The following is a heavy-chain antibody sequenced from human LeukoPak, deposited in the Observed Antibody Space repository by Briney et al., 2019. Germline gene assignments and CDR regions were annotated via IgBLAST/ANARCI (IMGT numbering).Heavy chain of an antibody. Sequence: GGSLRLSCAASGFTFSSYWMSWVCQAPGKGLEWVANIKQDGSEKYYVDSVKGRFTTSRDNAKNSLYLQMNSLRAEDTAVYYCARSHPDWFFDYWGQGTLVTVSS. D-gene: IGHD3-9*01. J-gene: IGHJ4*02. V-gene: IGHV3-7*01. CDR1: GFTFSSYW. CDR2: IKQDGSEK. CDR3: ARSHPDWFFDY.